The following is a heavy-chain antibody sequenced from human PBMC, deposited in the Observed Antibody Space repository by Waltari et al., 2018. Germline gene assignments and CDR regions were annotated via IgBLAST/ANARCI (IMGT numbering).Heavy chain of an antibody. V-gene: IGHV2-5*01. D-gene: IGHD5-12*01. Sequence: QITLKESGPTLVKPTQTPTLTCTFSGFSLSTSGVGLGWLRQPPGKALEWLALIYWNDDKRYSPSLKSRLTITKDTSKNQVVLTMTNMDPVDTATYYCAHRRTGYDAFDIWGQGTMVTVSS. CDR3: AHRRTGYDAFDI. CDR2: IYWNDDK. J-gene: IGHJ3*02. CDR1: GFSLSTSGVG.